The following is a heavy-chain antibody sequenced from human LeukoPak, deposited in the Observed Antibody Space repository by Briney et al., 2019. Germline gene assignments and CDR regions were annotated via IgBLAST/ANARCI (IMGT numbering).Heavy chain of an antibody. J-gene: IGHJ5*02. D-gene: IGHD5-18*01. CDR2: VDPEDGKT. Sequence: ATVTLSCKASGYTFTDYYMQWVQQAPGKGLEWMGRVDPEDGKTIYAETFQGRLTITADTSTDTVYMELSSLRSEDTAVYYCATVDGDTPHVRPFDPWGQGTLVTVSS. CDR1: GYTFTDYY. CDR3: ATVDGDTPHVRPFDP. V-gene: IGHV1-69-2*01.